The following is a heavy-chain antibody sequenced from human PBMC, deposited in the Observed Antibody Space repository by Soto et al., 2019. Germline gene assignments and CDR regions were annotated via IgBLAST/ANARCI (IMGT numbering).Heavy chain of an antibody. D-gene: IGHD1-26*01. J-gene: IGHJ4*02. Sequence: PGGSLRLSCAASGFTVSSNYMSWVRQAPGKGLEWVSIIYSSGSTYYADSVKGRFTISRDNSKNTLYLQMNSLRADDTAVYYCARDATYSGSYYYFDYWGQGALVTVS. CDR1: GFTVSSNY. CDR2: IYSSGST. V-gene: IGHV3-53*01. CDR3: ARDATYSGSYYYFDY.